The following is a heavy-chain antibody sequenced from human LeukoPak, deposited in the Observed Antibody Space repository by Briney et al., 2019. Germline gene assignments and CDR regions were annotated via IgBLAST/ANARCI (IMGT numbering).Heavy chain of an antibody. J-gene: IGHJ4*02. V-gene: IGHV4-30-4*01. CDR1: GGSISSGDYY. Sequence: PSQTLSLTCTVSGGSISSGDYYWSWIRQPPGKGLEWIGYIYYSGSTYYNPSLKSRVTISVDTSKNQFSLKLSSVTAADTAVYYCARIGTYYYGSGIDYWGQGTLVTVSS. CDR2: IYYSGST. CDR3: ARIGTYYYGSGIDY. D-gene: IGHD3-10*01.